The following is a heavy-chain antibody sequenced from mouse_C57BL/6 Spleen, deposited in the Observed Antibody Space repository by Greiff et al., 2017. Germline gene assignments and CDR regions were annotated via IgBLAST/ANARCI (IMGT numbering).Heavy chain of an antibody. D-gene: IGHD4-1*01. Sequence: QVQLQQSGAELARPGASVKLSCKASGYTFTSYGISWVKQRTGQGLEWIGEIYPRSGNTYYNGKFKGKATLTADKSSSTAYMGLRSLTSEDSAVYFCARRDLTGSDYWGQGTTLTVSS. J-gene: IGHJ2*01. CDR1: GYTFTSYG. V-gene: IGHV1-81*01. CDR3: ARRDLTGSDY. CDR2: IYPRSGNT.